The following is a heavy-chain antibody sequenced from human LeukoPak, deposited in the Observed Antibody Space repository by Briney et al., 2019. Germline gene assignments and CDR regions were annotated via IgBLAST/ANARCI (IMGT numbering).Heavy chain of an antibody. CDR1: GGSISSSSYY. D-gene: IGHD2/OR15-2a*01. J-gene: IGHJ5*02. CDR3: ARERVSAPVGWFDP. Sequence: SETLSLTCTVSGGSISSSSYYWGWIRQPPGKGLEWIGSIYYSGSTYYNPSLKSRVTISVDTSKNQFSLKLSSVTAADTAVYYCARERVSAPVGWFDPWGQGTLVTVSS. CDR2: IYYSGST. V-gene: IGHV4-39*02.